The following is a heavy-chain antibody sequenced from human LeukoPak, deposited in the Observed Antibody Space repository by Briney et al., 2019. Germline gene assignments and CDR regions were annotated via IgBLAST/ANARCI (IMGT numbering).Heavy chain of an antibody. D-gene: IGHD6-13*01. CDR1: GYTLTGLS. J-gene: IGHJ4*02. Sequence: ASVKVSCKVSGYTLTGLSMHWVRQAPGKGLEWMGGFDPEDGETIYAQKFQGRVTMTEDTSTDTAYMELSSLRSEDTAVYYCATHRFLAAAGLFDYWGQGTLVTVSS. V-gene: IGHV1-24*01. CDR2: FDPEDGET. CDR3: ATHRFLAAAGLFDY.